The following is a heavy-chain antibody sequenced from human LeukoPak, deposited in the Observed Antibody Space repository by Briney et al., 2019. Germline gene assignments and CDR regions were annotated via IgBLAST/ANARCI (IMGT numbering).Heavy chain of an antibody. J-gene: IGHJ4*02. V-gene: IGHV3-30-3*01. CDR2: ISYDGSNK. D-gene: IGHD6-13*01. Sequence: SGGSLRLSCAASGFTFSSYAMHWVRQAPGKGLEWVAVISYDGSNKYYADSVKGRFTISRDNSKNTLYLQMNSLRAEDTAVYYCLIAAXGIGGQGTLVT. CDR3: LIAAXGI. CDR1: GFTFSSYA.